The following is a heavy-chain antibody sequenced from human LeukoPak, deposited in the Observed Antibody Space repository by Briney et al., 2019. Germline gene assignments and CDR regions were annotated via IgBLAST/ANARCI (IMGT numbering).Heavy chain of an antibody. J-gene: IGHJ4*02. CDR1: GAXISRYY. CDR3: ARTRRDAYLTPFKY. D-gene: IGHD3-16*01. Sequence: PSETLSLTCTVSGAXISRYYWNWIRQPPGKGLEWIGYISSSGSTNYSFSLKSRVTISVDTSKNQLSLKLSSVTAADTAMYYCARTRRDAYLTPFKYWGQGTLVTVSS. CDR2: ISSSGST. V-gene: IGHV4-59*01.